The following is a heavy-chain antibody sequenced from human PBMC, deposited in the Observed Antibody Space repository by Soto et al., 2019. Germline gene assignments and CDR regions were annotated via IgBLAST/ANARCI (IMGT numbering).Heavy chain of an antibody. V-gene: IGHV1-69*06. CDR3: ARGIRYSSGWDFDY. CDR1: GGTFSTDA. Sequence: QVQLVQSGAEVRKPGSSVKVSCKASGGTFSTDAISWVRQAPGQGLEWMGGIIPMFGTPNYAQKFQGKVTIAADKSTSTVYMELSSLRSEDTGVYFCARGIRYSSGWDFDYWGQGTLVTVSP. CDR2: IIPMFGTP. J-gene: IGHJ4*02. D-gene: IGHD6-19*01.